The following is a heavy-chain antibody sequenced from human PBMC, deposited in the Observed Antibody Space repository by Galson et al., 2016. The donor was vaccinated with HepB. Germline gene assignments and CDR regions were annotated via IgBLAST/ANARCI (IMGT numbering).Heavy chain of an antibody. V-gene: IGHV4-61*02. CDR3: ARDPPGIGNYFDY. J-gene: IGHJ4*02. D-gene: IGHD1-26*01. CDR2: MSTSDTT. CDR1: GDSISSTSYY. Sequence: TLSLTCTVSGDSISSTSYYWSWIRQPAGKGLEWIGRMSTSDTTNYNPSLKSRVAISVDTSKNQFSLNLSSVTAADTAVYYCARDPPGIGNYFDYWGQGTLVSVSS.